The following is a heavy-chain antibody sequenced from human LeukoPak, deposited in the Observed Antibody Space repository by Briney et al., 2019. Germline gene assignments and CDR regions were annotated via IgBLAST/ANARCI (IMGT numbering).Heavy chain of an antibody. CDR1: GFTFDDYA. J-gene: IGHJ4*02. V-gene: IGHV3-9*01. CDR3: AKVVYDILTGPIDY. Sequence: GRSLRLSCAASGFTFDDYAMHWVRQAPGKGLEWVSGISWNSGSIGYADSVKGRSTISRDNAKNSLYLQMNGLRAEDTALYYCAKVVYDILTGPIDYWGQGTLVTVSS. CDR2: ISWNSGSI. D-gene: IGHD3-9*01.